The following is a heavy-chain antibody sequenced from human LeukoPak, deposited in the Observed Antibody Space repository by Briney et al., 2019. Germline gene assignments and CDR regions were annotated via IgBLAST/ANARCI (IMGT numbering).Heavy chain of an antibody. D-gene: IGHD1-26*01. CDR2: IYYSGST. CDR1: GGSISSYY. Sequence: SETLSLTCTVSGGSISSYYWSWIRQPPGKGLEWIGYIYYSGSTNYNPFLKSRVTISVDTSKNQFSLKLSSVTAADTAVYYCARHDPSGSYYGYWGQGTLVTVSS. J-gene: IGHJ4*02. V-gene: IGHV4-59*08. CDR3: ARHDPSGSYYGY.